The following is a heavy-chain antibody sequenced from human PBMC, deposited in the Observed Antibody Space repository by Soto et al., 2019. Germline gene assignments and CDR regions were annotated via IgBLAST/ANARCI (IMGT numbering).Heavy chain of an antibody. D-gene: IGHD2-2*01. Sequence: ASVKVSCKASGYTFTNYGVTRVRQAPGQGLEWMGWISAYTDNPNYAQKFQGRVTMTMDTSTTTAYMDLRSLTSDDTAVYYCARVIPGAEAWFGPWGQGTLVPVSS. V-gene: IGHV1-18*01. CDR3: ARVIPGAEAWFGP. CDR2: ISAYTDNP. J-gene: IGHJ5*02. CDR1: GYTFTNYG.